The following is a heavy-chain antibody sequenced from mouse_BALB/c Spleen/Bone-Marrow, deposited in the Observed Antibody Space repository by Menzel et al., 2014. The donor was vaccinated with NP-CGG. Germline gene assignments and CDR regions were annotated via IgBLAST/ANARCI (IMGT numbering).Heavy chain of an antibody. D-gene: IGHD1-3*01. Sequence: VQLKESGAELVKPGASVKLSCTASGFNIKDAYMHWMKQRPEQGLEWIGRIAPGNGNTQYDPKFQGKATITADTSSNTAYLHLISLTSEDTAVYYGVRSPGEVNYWGQGPLVTVSA. CDR2: IAPGNGNT. V-gene: IGHV14-3*02. CDR1: GFNIKDAY. J-gene: IGHJ3*01. CDR3: VRSPGEVNY.